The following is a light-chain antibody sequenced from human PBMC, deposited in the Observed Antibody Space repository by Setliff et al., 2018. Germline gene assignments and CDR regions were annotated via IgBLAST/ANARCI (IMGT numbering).Light chain of an antibody. CDR1: QAIGSW. CDR3: QQSFNFPGS. Sequence: DIQMTQSPSSVSASVGDRVIINCRASQAIGSWLAWYQQKPGQAPKLLISAASNLKTGVPSRFGGSGSGTDFSLTISGLQPEDFATYYCQQSFNFPGSFGEGTQVDIK. CDR2: AAS. V-gene: IGKV1-12*01. J-gene: IGKJ4*01.